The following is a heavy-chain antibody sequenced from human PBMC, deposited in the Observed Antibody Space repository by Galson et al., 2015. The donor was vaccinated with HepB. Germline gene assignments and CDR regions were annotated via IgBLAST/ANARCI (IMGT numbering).Heavy chain of an antibody. J-gene: IGHJ4*02. D-gene: IGHD6-19*01. CDR2: INTNTGNP. Sequence: SVKVSCKASGYTFTSYAMNWVRQAPGQGLEWMGWINTNTGNPTYAQGFTGRFVFSLDTSVSTAYLQISSLKAEDTAVYYCARAFSAQWLVRGPVDYWGQGTLVTVSS. CDR1: GYTFTSYA. V-gene: IGHV7-4-1*02. CDR3: ARAFSAQWLVRGPVDY.